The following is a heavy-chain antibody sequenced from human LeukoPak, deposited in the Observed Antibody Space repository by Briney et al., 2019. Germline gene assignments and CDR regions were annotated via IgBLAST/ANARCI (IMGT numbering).Heavy chain of an antibody. CDR2: IKQDGSEK. Sequence: GGSLRLSCAASGFTFSSYWMSWVRQAPGKGLEWAANIKQDGSEKYYVDSVKGRFTISRDNAKNSLYLQMNSLRAEDTAVYCCARVQYYYDSSADYWGQGTLVTVSS. CDR3: ARVQYYYDSSADY. D-gene: IGHD3-22*01. J-gene: IGHJ4*02. CDR1: GFTFSSYW. V-gene: IGHV3-7*01.